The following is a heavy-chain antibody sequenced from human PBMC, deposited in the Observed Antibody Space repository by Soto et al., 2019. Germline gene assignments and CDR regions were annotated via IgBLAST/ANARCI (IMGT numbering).Heavy chain of an antibody. V-gene: IGHV3-9*01. CDR1: GFTFDDYA. CDR3: AGQQQLVRVWFDP. J-gene: IGHJ5*02. Sequence: GGSLRLSCAASGFTFDDYAMHWVRQAPGKGLEWVSGISWNSGSIGYADSVKGRFTISRDNAKNSLYLQMNSLRAEDTALYYCAGQQQLVRVWFDPWGQGTLVTVSS. D-gene: IGHD6-13*01. CDR2: ISWNSGSI.